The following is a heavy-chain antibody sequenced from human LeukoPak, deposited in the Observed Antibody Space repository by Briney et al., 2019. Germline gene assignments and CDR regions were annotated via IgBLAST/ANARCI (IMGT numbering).Heavy chain of an antibody. D-gene: IGHD4-11*01. V-gene: IGHV1-69*13. Sequence: ASVKVSCKASGGTFSSYAISWVREAPGQGLEWMGGIIPIFGTANYAQKFQGRVTITADESTSTAYMELSSLRSEDTAVYYCAREPLGTTTVTTGDAFDIWGQGTMVTVSS. CDR1: GGTFSSYA. CDR2: IIPIFGTA. CDR3: AREPLGTTTVTTGDAFDI. J-gene: IGHJ3*02.